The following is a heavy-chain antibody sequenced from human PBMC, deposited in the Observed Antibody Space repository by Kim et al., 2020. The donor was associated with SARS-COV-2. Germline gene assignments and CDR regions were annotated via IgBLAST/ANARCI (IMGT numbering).Heavy chain of an antibody. J-gene: IGHJ4*02. D-gene: IGHD3-10*01. Sequence: ASVKVSCKASGYTFTSYGISWVRQAPGQGLEWMGWISAYNGNTNYAQKLQGRVTMTTDTSTSTAYMELRSLRSDDTAVYYCARAPPSSRVLWFDSIGGGADYWGQGTLVTLSS. CDR3: ARAPPSSRVLWFDSIGGGADY. CDR2: ISAYNGNT. CDR1: GYTFTSYG. V-gene: IGHV1-18*01.